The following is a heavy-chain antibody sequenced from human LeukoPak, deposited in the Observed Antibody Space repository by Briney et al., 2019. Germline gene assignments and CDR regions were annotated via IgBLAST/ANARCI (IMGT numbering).Heavy chain of an antibody. CDR2: INSFSSTI. CDR1: GFTFSTYT. J-gene: IGHJ4*02. V-gene: IGHV3-48*04. CDR3: ARIKGGFQATTYYFDY. Sequence: GGSLRLSCTASGFTFSTYTMNWVRQAPGKGLEWVSYINSFSSTIFYADSVKGRFTISRDNAKNSLYLQMNSLRAEDTAVYYCARIKGGFQATTYYFDYWGQGTLVTVSS. D-gene: IGHD1-26*01.